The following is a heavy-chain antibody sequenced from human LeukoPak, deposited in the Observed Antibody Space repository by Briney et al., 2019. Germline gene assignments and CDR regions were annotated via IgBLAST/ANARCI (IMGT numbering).Heavy chain of an antibody. CDR1: DGFIINGKW. CDR2: ISHSGSP. Sequence: PSETLSLTCGVSDGFIINGKWWSWVRQPPGKGLEWIGEISHSGSPNYNPSLKGRLTISVDTAKNQFSLKLSSVTAADTAVYYCARDSIAGYSLSWWGQGTLVTVSS. D-gene: IGHD3-9*01. CDR3: ARDSIAGYSLSW. J-gene: IGHJ4*02. V-gene: IGHV4/OR15-8*01.